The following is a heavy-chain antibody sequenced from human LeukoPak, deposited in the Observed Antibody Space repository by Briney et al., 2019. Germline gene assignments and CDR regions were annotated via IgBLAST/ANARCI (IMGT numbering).Heavy chain of an antibody. J-gene: IGHJ4*02. D-gene: IGHD3-3*01. CDR1: GFTFSSYW. CDR2: TNRDGSST. Sequence: GGSLRLSCAASGFTFSSYWMHWVRQAPGKGPVWVTRTNRDGSSTAYADSVKGRFTISKDNAKNTLYLLMNSLRAEDTAVYYCARDSVEWYIFDYWGQGTLVTVSS. CDR3: ARDSVEWYIFDY. V-gene: IGHV3-74*01.